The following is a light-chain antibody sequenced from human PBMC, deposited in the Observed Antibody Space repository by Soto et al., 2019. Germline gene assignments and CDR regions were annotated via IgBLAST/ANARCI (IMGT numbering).Light chain of an antibody. J-gene: IGKJ1*01. Sequence: IVMTQSPATLSVSPGERATLSCRASQSVSSNLAWYQQKPGQAPRLLIYGASSRATGIPDRFSGSGSGTDFTLTISRLEPEDFAVYYCQQYRTFGQGTKV. CDR2: GAS. CDR1: QSVSSN. V-gene: IGKV3D-15*01. CDR3: QQYRT.